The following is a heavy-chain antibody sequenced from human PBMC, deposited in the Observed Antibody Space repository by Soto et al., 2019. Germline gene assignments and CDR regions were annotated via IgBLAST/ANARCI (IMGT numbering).Heavy chain of an antibody. J-gene: IGHJ5*02. V-gene: IGHV3-23*01. CDR1: GLTLRSYA. CDR2: ISGRSGVP. Sequence: EGQLLQSGGDLVQPGGSLRLSCAASGLTLRSYAMTWIRQTPEKGLEWVSTISGRSGVPSYADSVNGRFTVSRDNSKNTLYLQMNSLSPDDTAIYSCAKGGRFTGGVDRWGEGALVTVAS. CDR3: AKGGRFTGGVDR. D-gene: IGHD3-16*01.